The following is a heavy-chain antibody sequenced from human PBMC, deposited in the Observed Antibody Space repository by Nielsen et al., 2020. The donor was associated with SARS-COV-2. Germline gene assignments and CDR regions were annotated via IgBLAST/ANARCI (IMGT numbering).Heavy chain of an antibody. CDR2: IKEDGGEK. D-gene: IGHD4-17*01. CDR1: GFTFSAYW. J-gene: IGHJ4*02. CDR3: AIDYGDYPKD. V-gene: IGHV3-7*03. Sequence: GRSLRLSCAASGFTFSAYWMSWVRQAPGKGLEWVANIKEDGGEKYYVDSVKGRFTISRDNAKDSLYLQMNSLRAEDTAVYYCAIDYGDYPKDWGQGTLVTVSS.